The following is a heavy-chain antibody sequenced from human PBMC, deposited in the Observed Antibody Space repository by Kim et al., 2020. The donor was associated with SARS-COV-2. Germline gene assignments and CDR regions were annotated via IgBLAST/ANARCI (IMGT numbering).Heavy chain of an antibody. V-gene: IGHV3-48*02. CDR2: IGSSGAI. D-gene: IGHD4-17*01. CDR3: VRDRDFGDYTHADN. J-gene: IGHJ4*02. CDR1: GFTFSPYS. Sequence: GGSLRLSCAASGFTFSPYSMNWFRQAPGKGLEWLSYIGSSGAIYYADSVRGRFTISRDNARNSLYLQMNSLRDEDTALYYCVRDRDFGDYTHADNWGQGTLFTVSS.